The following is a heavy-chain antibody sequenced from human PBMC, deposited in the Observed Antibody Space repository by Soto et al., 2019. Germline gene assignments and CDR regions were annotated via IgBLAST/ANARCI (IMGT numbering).Heavy chain of an antibody. CDR3: ARIQGSGSYAADYYYYGMDV. V-gene: IGHV3-33*01. J-gene: IGHJ6*02. Sequence: PGWALRLPCSPAAVTLSNYDMHCVRQAPGHGLEWVAVIWYDGSNKYYAASVKGRFTISRDNSKNTLYLQMNSLRAEDTAVYYCARIQGSGSYAADYYYYGMDVWGRGTTVTVSS. D-gene: IGHD3-10*01. CDR2: IWYDGSNK. CDR1: AVTLSNYD.